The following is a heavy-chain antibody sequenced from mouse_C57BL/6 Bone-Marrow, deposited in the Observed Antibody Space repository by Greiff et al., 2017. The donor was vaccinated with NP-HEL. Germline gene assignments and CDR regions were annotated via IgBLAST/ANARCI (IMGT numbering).Heavy chain of an antibody. CDR3: ARDTRYGSSYYFDY. Sequence: DVHLVESGGGLVKPGGSLKLSCAASGFTFSSYAMSWVRQTPEKRLEWVATISDGGSYTYYPDNVKGRFTISRDNAKNNLYLQMSHLKSEDTAMYYCARDTRYGSSYYFDYWGQGTTLTVSS. D-gene: IGHD1-1*01. CDR2: ISDGGSYT. CDR1: GFTFSSYA. V-gene: IGHV5-4*01. J-gene: IGHJ2*01.